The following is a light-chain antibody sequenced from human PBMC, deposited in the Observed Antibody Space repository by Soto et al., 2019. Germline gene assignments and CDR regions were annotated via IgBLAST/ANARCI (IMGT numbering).Light chain of an antibody. Sequence: DIQMTQSPSSLSASVGDGVTITCRASQGISNYLAWYQQKPGKAPKVLIYAASTLQSGVPSRFSGSGSGTDFTLTISNLQPEDVATYYCQKYNSARWALGQGTKVDIK. CDR1: QGISNY. CDR2: AAS. CDR3: QKYNSARWA. V-gene: IGKV1-27*01. J-gene: IGKJ1*01.